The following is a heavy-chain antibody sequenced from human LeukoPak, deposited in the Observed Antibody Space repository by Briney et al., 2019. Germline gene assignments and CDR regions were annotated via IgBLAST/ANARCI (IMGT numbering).Heavy chain of an antibody. D-gene: IGHD5-24*01. V-gene: IGHV4-59*01. CDR2: IYYSGST. J-gene: IGHJ4*02. CDR3: ARVSSGSRRDGYNVVDS. Sequence: PSETLSLTCTVPGGSISSYYWTWIRQPPGRGLEWIGYIYYSGSTSYNPSLMSRVTFSIDTSRNKFSLRLTSVTAADTAVYSCARVSSGSRRDGYNVVDSWGQGTLVTVSS. CDR1: GGSISSYY.